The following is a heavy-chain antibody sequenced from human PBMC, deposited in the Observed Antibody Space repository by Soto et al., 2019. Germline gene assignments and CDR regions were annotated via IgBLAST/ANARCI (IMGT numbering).Heavy chain of an antibody. CDR1: GFTFSSYA. CDR2: ISGSGGST. J-gene: IGHJ4*02. Sequence: EVQLLESGGGLVQPGGSLRLSCAASGFTFSSYAMSWVRQAPGKGLEWVSAISGSGGSTYYADYVKGRFTISRDNSKNTLYLQMNSLRAEDTALYYCARPRWGGWYDFDYWGQGTLVTVSS. CDR3: ARPRWGGWYDFDY. D-gene: IGHD6-19*01. V-gene: IGHV3-23*01.